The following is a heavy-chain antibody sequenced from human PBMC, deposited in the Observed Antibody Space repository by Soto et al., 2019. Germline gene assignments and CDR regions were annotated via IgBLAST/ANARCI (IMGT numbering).Heavy chain of an antibody. V-gene: IGHV3-48*02. CDR1: GFTFSSYG. CDR2: ISSSSSTI. Sequence: VGSLRLSCAASGFTFSSYGMNWVRQAPGKGLEWVSYISSSSSTIYYADSVKGRFTISRDNAKNSLYLQMNSLRDEDTAVYYCARGRGWELLFYFDYWGQGTLVTVSS. D-gene: IGHD1-26*01. J-gene: IGHJ4*02. CDR3: ARGRGWELLFYFDY.